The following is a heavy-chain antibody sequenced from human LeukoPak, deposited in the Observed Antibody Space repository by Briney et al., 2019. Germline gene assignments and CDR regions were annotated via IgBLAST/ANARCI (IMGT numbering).Heavy chain of an antibody. CDR2: IQSKTDGGTT. Sequence: PGGSLRLSCAASGFTFSDAWMTWVRQAPGKGLECVGFIQSKTDGGTTDSAAPVKGRFTVSRDDSKNTLYLQMNSLKTGDTAVYYCTTWSSQFDYWGQGTLVTVSS. CDR1: GFTFSDAW. D-gene: IGHD6-6*01. V-gene: IGHV3-15*01. J-gene: IGHJ4*02. CDR3: TTWSSQFDY.